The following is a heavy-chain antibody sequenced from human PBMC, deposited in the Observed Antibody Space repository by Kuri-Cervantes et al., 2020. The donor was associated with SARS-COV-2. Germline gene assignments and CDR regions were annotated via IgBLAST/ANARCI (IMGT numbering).Heavy chain of an antibody. Sequence: SETLSLTCSVSGGSISSGDYYWSWIRQPPGKGLEWIGYISFSGDTYSSPSLKSRLTISVDTSKNQFSLKLSSVTAADTAVYSCVARLAWGRIDYWGQGTLVTVSS. J-gene: IGHJ4*02. CDR1: GGSISSGDYY. D-gene: IGHD7-27*01. CDR2: ISFSGDT. CDR3: VARLAWGRIDY. V-gene: IGHV4-30-4*01.